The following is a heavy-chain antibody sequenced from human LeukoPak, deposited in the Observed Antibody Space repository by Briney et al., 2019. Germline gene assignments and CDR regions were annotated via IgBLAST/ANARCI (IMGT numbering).Heavy chain of an antibody. CDR1: GYTFTSYA. D-gene: IGHD2-15*01. Sequence: ASVKVSCKASGYTFTSYAVHWVRQAPGQRLELMGWINAGNGNTKYSQKFQGRVTITRDTSASTAYMELSSLRSEDTAVYYCARGRRYCSGGSCYDRSIDYWGQGTLVTVSS. CDR3: ARGRRYCSGGSCYDRSIDY. CDR2: INAGNGNT. J-gene: IGHJ4*02. V-gene: IGHV1-3*01.